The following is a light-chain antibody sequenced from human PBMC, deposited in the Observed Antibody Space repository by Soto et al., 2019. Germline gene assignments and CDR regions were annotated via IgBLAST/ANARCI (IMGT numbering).Light chain of an antibody. CDR3: QQSYSTLYT. V-gene: IGKV1-39*01. Sequence: IQMTQAPSSLSASVGDRVTITCRASQSISSYLNWYQQKPGKAPKLLIYAASSLQSGVPSRFSGSGSGTDFTLTIRSLQPEDFATYYCQQSYSTLYTFGQGTKLEIK. CDR1: QSISSY. J-gene: IGKJ2*01. CDR2: AAS.